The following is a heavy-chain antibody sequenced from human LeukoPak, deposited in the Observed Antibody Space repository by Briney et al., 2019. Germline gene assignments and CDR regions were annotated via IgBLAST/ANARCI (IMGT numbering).Heavy chain of an antibody. V-gene: IGHV4-59*01. Sequence: PSETLSLTCTVSGGSISSYYWSWIRQPPGKGLEWIGYIYYSGSTNYNPSLKSRVTISVDTSKNQFSLKLSSVTAADTAVYYCARDAVAGTGLDYWGQGTLVTVSS. CDR1: GGSISSYY. D-gene: IGHD6-19*01. J-gene: IGHJ4*02. CDR3: ARDAVAGTGLDY. CDR2: IYYSGST.